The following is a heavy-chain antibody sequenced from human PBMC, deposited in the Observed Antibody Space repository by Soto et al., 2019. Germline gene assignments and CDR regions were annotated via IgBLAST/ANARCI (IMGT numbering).Heavy chain of an antibody. J-gene: IGHJ6*02. CDR3: ARAYYYGSGRGRSMDV. CDR2: IYNSGRY. V-gene: IGHV4-59*01. CDR1: GGFI. Sequence: KASETLSLTCTVSGGFIWGWIRQSAYKGLEWIGYIYNSGRYNYNPSLESRLTISIDTSKNQFSLKLSSVTAADTAVYYCARAYYYGSGRGRSMDVWGQGITVTVSS. D-gene: IGHD3-10*01.